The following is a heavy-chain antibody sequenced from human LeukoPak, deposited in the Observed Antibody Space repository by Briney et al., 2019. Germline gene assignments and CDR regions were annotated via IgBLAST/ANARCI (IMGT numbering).Heavy chain of an antibody. Sequence: SETLSLTCTVSGVSISSYYWTWIRQPPGKGLEWIGHIYYSGSTIYNPSLKSRVTISVDTAKNQFSLRLSSVTAADTAVYYCASTWLGTIDYWGQGTLVTVSS. D-gene: IGHD2-2*01. CDR3: ASTWLGTIDY. CDR2: IYYSGST. CDR1: GVSISSYY. V-gene: IGHV4-59*01. J-gene: IGHJ4*02.